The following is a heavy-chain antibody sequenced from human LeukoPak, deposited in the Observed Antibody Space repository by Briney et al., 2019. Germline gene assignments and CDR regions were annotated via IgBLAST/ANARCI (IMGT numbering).Heavy chain of an antibody. J-gene: IGHJ4*02. V-gene: IGHV3-30*18. CDR1: GFTFSSYG. CDR3: AKETDGLWFGELLPPDY. CDR2: ISYDGSNK. D-gene: IGHD3-10*01. Sequence: GGSLRLSCAASGFTFSSYGMHWVRQAPGKGLEGVAVISYDGSNKYYADSVKGRFTISRDNSKNTLYLQMNSLRAEDTAVYYCAKETDGLWFGELLPPDYWGQGTLVTVSS.